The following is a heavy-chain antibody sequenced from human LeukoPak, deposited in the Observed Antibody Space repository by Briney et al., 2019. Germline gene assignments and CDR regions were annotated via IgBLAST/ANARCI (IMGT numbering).Heavy chain of an antibody. CDR2: ISYDGSNK. CDR1: GLTFSSYA. CDR3: ARERPPDYYGSGSYYFDY. V-gene: IGHV3-30*04. Sequence: GGSLRLSCAASGLTFSSYAMHWVRQAPGKGLEWVAVISYDGSNKYYADSVKGRFTISRDNSKNTLYLQMNSLRAEDTAVYYCARERPPDYYGSGSYYFDYWGQGTLVTVSS. D-gene: IGHD3-10*01. J-gene: IGHJ4*02.